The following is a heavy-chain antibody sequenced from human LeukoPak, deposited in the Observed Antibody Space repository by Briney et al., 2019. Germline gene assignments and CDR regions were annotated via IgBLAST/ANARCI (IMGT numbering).Heavy chain of an antibody. Sequence: SETLSLTXTVSGGSISNYYWSWIRQPPGKGLEWIGYISYIGSTKYNPSLKSRVTISEDTSKKQFSLKLSSVTAADMAVYYCAGSYHYYMDVWGKGTTVTVSS. V-gene: IGHV4-59*01. CDR3: AGSYHYYMDV. CDR2: ISYIGST. CDR1: GGSISNYY. J-gene: IGHJ6*03.